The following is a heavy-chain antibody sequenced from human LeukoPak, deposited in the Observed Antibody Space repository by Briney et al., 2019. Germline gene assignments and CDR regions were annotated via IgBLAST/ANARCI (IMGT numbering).Heavy chain of an antibody. J-gene: IGHJ3*02. V-gene: IGHV3-23*01. D-gene: IGHD6-13*01. CDR3: ARGLGAAAGTRDAFDI. CDR2: IGESDINT. CDR1: GFIFSNYA. Sequence: GGSLRLSCAASGFIFSNYAMNWVRQAPGKGLEWVSTIGESDINTFYADSVKGRFTISRDNSKNTLYLQMNSLRAEDTAVYYCARGLGAAAGTRDAFDIWGQGTMVTVSS.